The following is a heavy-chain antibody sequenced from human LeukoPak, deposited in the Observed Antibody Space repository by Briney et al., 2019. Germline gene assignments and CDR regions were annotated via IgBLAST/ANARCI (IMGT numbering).Heavy chain of an antibody. CDR2: ISGSGGST. Sequence: GGSLRLSCAASGFTFSSYGMHWVRQAPGKGLEWVSAISGSGGSTYYADSVKGRFTISRDNSKNTLYLQMNSLRAEDTAVYYCAKFLPTHIVVANYYFDYWGQGTLVTVSS. V-gene: IGHV3-23*01. J-gene: IGHJ4*02. CDR1: GFTFSSYG. CDR3: AKFLPTHIVVANYYFDY. D-gene: IGHD2-21*01.